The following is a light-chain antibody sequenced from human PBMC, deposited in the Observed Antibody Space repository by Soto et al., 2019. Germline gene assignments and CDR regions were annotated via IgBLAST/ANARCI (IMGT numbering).Light chain of an antibody. J-gene: IGLJ1*01. CDR2: DVN. CDR1: SSDVGGYNY. CDR3: CSYAGSSTYV. Sequence: QSVLTQPRSVSGSPGQSVPISCTGTSSDVGGYNYVSWYQQHPGKAPKLMIYDVNKRPSGVPVRFSGSKSDNTASLTISGLQAEDEADYYCCSYAGSSTYVFGTGTKVTVL. V-gene: IGLV2-11*01.